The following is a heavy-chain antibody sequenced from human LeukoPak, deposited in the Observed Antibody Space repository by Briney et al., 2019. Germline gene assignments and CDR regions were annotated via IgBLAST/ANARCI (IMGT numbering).Heavy chain of an antibody. V-gene: IGHV3-53*01. CDR3: ARNILFAFDI. CDR2: IYNDGST. Sequence: PGGSLRLSCAASGFTVSSNYMSWVRQAPGKGLERVSIIYNDGSTYYADSMKGRFTISRDNSKNTLYLQVNSLSAEDTATYYCARNILFAFDIWGQGTMVTVSS. J-gene: IGHJ3*02. CDR1: GFTVSSNY.